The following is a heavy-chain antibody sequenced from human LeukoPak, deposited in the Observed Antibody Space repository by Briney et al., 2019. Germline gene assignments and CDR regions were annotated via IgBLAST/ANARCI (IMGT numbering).Heavy chain of an antibody. CDR1: GFTFSGYW. CDR2: IKQDGSEK. V-gene: IGHV3-7*01. J-gene: IGHJ4*02. Sequence: GGSLRLSCAASGFTFSGYWMNWVRQAPGKGLEWVANIKQDGSEKYYVDSVKGRFTISRDNAENSLYLQMNSLRAEDTAVYYCARDLRSGGRYYFDYWGQGTLVTVSS. D-gene: IGHD6-19*01. CDR3: ARDLRSGGRYYFDY.